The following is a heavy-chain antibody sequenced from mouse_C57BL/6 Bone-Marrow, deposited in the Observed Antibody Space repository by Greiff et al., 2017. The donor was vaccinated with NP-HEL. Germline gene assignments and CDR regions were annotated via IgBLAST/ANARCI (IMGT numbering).Heavy chain of an antibody. V-gene: IGHV14-4*01. J-gene: IGHJ4*01. Sequence: EVQGVESGAELVRPGASVKLSCTASGFNIKDDYMHWVKQRPEQGLEWIGWIDPENGDTEYASKFQGKATITADTSSNTAYLQLSSLTSEDTAVYYCTRYAMDYWGQGTSVTVSS. CDR1: GFNIKDDY. CDR3: TRYAMDY. CDR2: IDPENGDT.